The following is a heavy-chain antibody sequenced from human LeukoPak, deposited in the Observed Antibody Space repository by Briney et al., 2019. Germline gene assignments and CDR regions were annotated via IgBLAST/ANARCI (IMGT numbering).Heavy chain of an antibody. CDR1: GFTFSSYW. Sequence: GGSLRLSCAASGFTFSSYWMTWIRQAPGKGLEWVAHIKEDATESRSVDSVKGRFTISRDNTKNSLFLQLNSLRAEDTAVYYCAKDNGKQQPWEFDYWGQGTLVTVSS. CDR2: IKEDATES. D-gene: IGHD6-13*01. V-gene: IGHV3-7*03. J-gene: IGHJ4*02. CDR3: AKDNGKQQPWEFDY.